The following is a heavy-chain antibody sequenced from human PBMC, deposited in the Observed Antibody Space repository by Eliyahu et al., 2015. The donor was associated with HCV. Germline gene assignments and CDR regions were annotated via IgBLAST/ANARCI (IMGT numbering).Heavy chain of an antibody. Sequence: FSCAASGFTFSNAWMSWVRQAPGKGLEWVGRIKSKTDGGTTDYAAPVKGRFTISRDDSKNTLYLQMNSLKTEDTAVYYCTTDLTNTAMVPFGVYYGMDVWGQGTTVTVSS. D-gene: IGHD5-18*01. CDR2: IKSKTDGGTT. CDR3: TTDLTNTAMVPFGVYYGMDV. J-gene: IGHJ6*02. V-gene: IGHV3-15*01. CDR1: GFTFSNAW.